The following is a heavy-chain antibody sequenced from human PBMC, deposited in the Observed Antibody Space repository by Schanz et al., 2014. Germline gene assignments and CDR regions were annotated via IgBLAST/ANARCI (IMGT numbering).Heavy chain of an antibody. D-gene: IGHD2-21*01. CDR3: ARDRLECGAECYSVEVFEI. CDR2: IIPSLGLA. CDR1: GYTFTSYS. V-gene: IGHV1-69*09. Sequence: QVQLVQSGAEVKKPGASVKVSCKASGYTFTSYSMHWVRQAPGQGLEWMGRIIPSLGLAKYEQKFQGKVTITAYTSTTTAYMELSGLRSEDTAVYYCARDRLECGAECYSVEVFEIWGQGTLVIVSS. J-gene: IGHJ4*02.